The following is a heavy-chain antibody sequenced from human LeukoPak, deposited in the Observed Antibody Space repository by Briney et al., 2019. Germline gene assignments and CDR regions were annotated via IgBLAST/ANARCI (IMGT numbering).Heavy chain of an antibody. CDR3: ARGDRISVAGVFDY. J-gene: IGHJ4*02. CDR2: IYTSGST. V-gene: IGHV4-61*02. Sequence: PSQTLSLTCTVSGGSISSGSYYWSWIRQPAGKGLEWIGRIYTSGSTNYNPSLKSRVTISVDTSKNQFSLKLSSVTAADTAVYYCARGDRISVAGVFDYWGQGTLVTVSS. CDR1: GGSISSGSYY. D-gene: IGHD6-19*01.